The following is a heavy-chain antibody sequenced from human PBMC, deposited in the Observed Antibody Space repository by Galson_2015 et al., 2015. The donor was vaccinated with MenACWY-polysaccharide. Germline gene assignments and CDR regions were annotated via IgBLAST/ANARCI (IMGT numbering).Heavy chain of an antibody. CDR3: VKAHETSGWNRGPGY. Sequence: SLRLSCAASGFTFSAYTMSWTRQAPGKGLEWVTVISIDGRNTYYADPVKGRFTISRDNSKNTLFLQMNGPTAEDTAVYYCVKAHETSGWNRGPGYWGQGTLVTVSS. J-gene: IGHJ4*02. CDR2: ISIDGRNT. CDR1: GFTFSAYT. D-gene: IGHD6-19*01. V-gene: IGHV3-23*01.